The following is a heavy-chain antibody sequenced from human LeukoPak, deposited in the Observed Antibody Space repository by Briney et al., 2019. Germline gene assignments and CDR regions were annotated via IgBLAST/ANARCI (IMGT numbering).Heavy chain of an antibody. D-gene: IGHD1-26*01. J-gene: IGHJ1*01. V-gene: IGHV1-24*01. Sequence: GASVKVSCKVSVYTLTELSMHWVRQSPGKGLEWMGGVDPEDGETIYAQKFQGRVTMTEDTSTDTAYMELSSLRSEDTAVYYCATVRTKWEVLEEREQYFQHWGQGTLVTVSS. CDR3: ATVRTKWEVLEEREQYFQH. CDR1: VYTLTELS. CDR2: VDPEDGET.